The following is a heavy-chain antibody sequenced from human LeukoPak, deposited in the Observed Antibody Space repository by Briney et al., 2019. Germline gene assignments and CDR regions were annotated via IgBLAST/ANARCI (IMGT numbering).Heavy chain of an antibody. CDR3: AKVMGIVVVAATTIDY. D-gene: IGHD2-15*01. J-gene: IGHJ4*02. CDR2: IYSGGST. CDR1: GFTVSSNY. Sequence: GGSLRLSCAASGFTVSSNYMSWVRQAPGKGLEWVSVIYSGGSTYYADSVKGRFTISRDNSKNTLYLQMNSLRAEDTAVYYCAKVMGIVVVAATTIDYWGQGTLVTVSS. V-gene: IGHV3-53*01.